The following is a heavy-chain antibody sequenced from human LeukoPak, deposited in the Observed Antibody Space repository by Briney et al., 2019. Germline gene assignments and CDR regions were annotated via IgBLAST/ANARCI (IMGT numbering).Heavy chain of an antibody. V-gene: IGHV1-2*02. D-gene: IGHD3-10*01. Sequence: GASVKVSCKASGYTFTGYYMHWVRQAPGQGLEWMGWINPNSGGTNYAQKFQGRVTMTRDTSISTAYMELSRLRSDDTAVYYCARDQGVLLWFGEPTWGWFDPWGQGTLVTVSS. CDR1: GYTFTGYY. CDR3: ARDQGVLLWFGEPTWGWFDP. CDR2: INPNSGGT. J-gene: IGHJ5*02.